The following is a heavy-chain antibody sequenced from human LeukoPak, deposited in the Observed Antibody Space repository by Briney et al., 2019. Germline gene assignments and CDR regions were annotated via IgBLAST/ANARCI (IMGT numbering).Heavy chain of an antibody. CDR1: GGSISSYY. J-gene: IGHJ4*02. V-gene: IGHV4-59*01. D-gene: IGHD3-16*01. CDR3: ARASRFFTFGGVRPYYFDY. CDR2: IYYSGST. Sequence: PSETLSLTCTVSGGSISSYYWSWIRQPPGKGLEWIGYIYYSGSTNYNPSLKSRVTISVDTSKNQFSLKLSSVTAADTAVYYCARASRFFTFGGVRPYYFDYWGQGTLVTVSS.